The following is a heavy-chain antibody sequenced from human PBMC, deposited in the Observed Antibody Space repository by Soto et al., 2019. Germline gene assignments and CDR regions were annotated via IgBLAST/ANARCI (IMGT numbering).Heavy chain of an antibody. CDR1: GYTFTSYY. V-gene: IGHV1-46*01. CDR2: INPSGGST. J-gene: IGHJ4*02. CDR3: ATTRVLRAVAGNPPCY. Sequence: GASVKVSCKASGYTFTSYYMHWVRQAPGQGLEWMGIINPSGGSTSYAQKLQGRVTMTRDTSTSTVYMELSSLRSEDTAVYYCATTRVLRAVAGNPPCYWGQGTLVTVSS. D-gene: IGHD6-19*01.